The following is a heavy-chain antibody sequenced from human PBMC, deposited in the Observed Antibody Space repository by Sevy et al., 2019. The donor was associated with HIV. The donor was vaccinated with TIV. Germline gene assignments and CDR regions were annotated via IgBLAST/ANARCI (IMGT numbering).Heavy chain of an antibody. CDR2: IWYDGSHK. Sequence: GESLKISCVASGFTLSSHGMHWVRQAPGKGLEWVSLIWYDGSHKFYADSVKGRFTISRDNSKNTLYLQMNSLRAEDTAVYYCARTYDFWSTYYTGSYYYYGMDVWGQRTTVTVSS. J-gene: IGHJ6*02. CDR3: ARTYDFWSTYYTGSYYYYGMDV. CDR1: GFTLSSHG. D-gene: IGHD3-3*01. V-gene: IGHV3-33*01.